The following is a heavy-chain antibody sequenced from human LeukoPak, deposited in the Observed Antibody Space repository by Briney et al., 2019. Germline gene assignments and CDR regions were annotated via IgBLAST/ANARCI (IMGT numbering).Heavy chain of an antibody. CDR1: GFTLSSYW. CDR3: ARSYGHSIDY. Sequence: PGGSLRLSCAASGFTLSSYWMSWVRQAPGKGLEWVANIKQDGSAIYYVDSVKGRFTISRDNAKNSLYLQMNNLRAEDTAVYYCARSYGHSIDYWGQGTLVTVSS. J-gene: IGHJ4*02. D-gene: IGHD3-10*01. CDR2: IKQDGSAI. V-gene: IGHV3-7*01.